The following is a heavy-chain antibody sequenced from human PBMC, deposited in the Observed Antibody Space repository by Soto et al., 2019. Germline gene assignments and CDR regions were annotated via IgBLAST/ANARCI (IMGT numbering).Heavy chain of an antibody. Sequence: ASVKVSCKASGYTFTGYYMHWVRQAPGQGLEWMGWINPNSGGTNYAQKFRGRVTMTRDTSISTAYMELSRLRSDDTAVYYCARDPPAGVGGMDVWGQGTTVTVSS. CDR3: ARDPPAGVGGMDV. CDR1: GYTFTGYY. J-gene: IGHJ6*02. D-gene: IGHD1-26*01. V-gene: IGHV1-2*02. CDR2: INPNSGGT.